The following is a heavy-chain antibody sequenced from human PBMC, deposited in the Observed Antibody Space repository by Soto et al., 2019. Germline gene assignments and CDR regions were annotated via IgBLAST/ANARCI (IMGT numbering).Heavy chain of an antibody. D-gene: IGHD3-9*01. CDR2: ISAYNGNT. V-gene: IGHV1-18*04. CDR3: ASPSEPGDNILTGHKNYYYGMDV. Sequence: QVQLVQSGAEVKKPGASVKVSCKASGYTFTSYGISWVRQAPGQGLEWMGWISAYNGNTNYAQKLQGRVTMTTDTSTSTAYLELRSLISDDTAVYYCASPSEPGDNILTGHKNYYYGMDVWGQGTTVTVSS. J-gene: IGHJ6*02. CDR1: GYTFTSYG.